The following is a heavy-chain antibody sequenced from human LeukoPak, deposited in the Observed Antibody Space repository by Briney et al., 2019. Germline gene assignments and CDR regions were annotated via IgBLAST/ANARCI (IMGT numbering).Heavy chain of an antibody. CDR2: IIPILGIA. D-gene: IGHD2-15*01. V-gene: IGHV1-69*04. J-gene: IGHJ4*02. Sequence: ASVKVSCKASGGTFSSYAISWVRQAPGQGLEWMGRIIPILGIANYAQKFQGGVTITADKSTSTAYMELSSLRSEDTAVYYCARGPRYCSGGSCYPIDYWGQGTLVTVSS. CDR3: ARGPRYCSGGSCYPIDY. CDR1: GGTFSSYA.